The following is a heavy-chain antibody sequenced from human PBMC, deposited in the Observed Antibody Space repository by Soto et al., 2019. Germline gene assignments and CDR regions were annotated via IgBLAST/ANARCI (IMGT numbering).Heavy chain of an antibody. CDR2: ISPHNFNT. CDR1: GYTFTHFY. D-gene: IGHD3-9*01. V-gene: IGHV1-18*01. CDR3: ARDEGGYDILTGYYKAHHFDY. Sequence: ASVKVSCKASGYTFTHFYITWVRQAPGQGLEWMGAISPHNFNTNYAQKFRGRVTLTTEKSTNTAYMDLRSLTSDDTAVYYCARDEGGYDILTGYYKAHHFDYWGQGVPGTVSS. J-gene: IGHJ4*02.